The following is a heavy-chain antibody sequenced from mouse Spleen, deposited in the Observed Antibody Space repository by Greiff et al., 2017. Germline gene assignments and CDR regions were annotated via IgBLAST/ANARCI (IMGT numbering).Heavy chain of an antibody. CDR3: ARNGYSNWYFDV. Sequence: VQGVESGPGLVAPSQSLSITCTVSGFSLTNYAVHWVRQSPGKGLEWLGVIWSDGSTDYNAAFISRLSISKDNSKSQVFFKMNSLQADDTAIYYCARNGYSNWYFDVWGAGTTVTVSS. CDR1: GFSLTNYA. V-gene: IGHV2-4-1*01. D-gene: IGHD2-3*01. J-gene: IGHJ1*01. CDR2: IWSDGST.